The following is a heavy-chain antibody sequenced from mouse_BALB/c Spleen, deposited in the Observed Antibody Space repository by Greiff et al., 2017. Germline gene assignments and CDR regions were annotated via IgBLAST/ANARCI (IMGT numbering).Heavy chain of an antibody. D-gene: IGHD2-4*01. V-gene: IGHV5-6-4*01. CDR2: ISSGGSYT. CDR3: TRETGDYDWYFDV. CDR1: GFTFSSYT. Sequence: EVQLVESGGGLVKPGGSLKLSCAASGFTFSSYTMSWVRQTPEKRLEWVATISSGGSYTYYPDSVKGRFTISRDNAKNTLYLQMSSLKSEDTAMYYCTRETGDYDWYFDVWGAGTTVTVSS. J-gene: IGHJ1*01.